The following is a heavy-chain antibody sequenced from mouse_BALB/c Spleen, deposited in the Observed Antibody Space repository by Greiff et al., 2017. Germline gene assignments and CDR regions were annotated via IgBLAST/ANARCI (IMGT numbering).Heavy chain of an antibody. Sequence: QVQLQQSGAELMKPGASVKISCKATGYTFSSYWIEWVKQRPGHGLEWIGEILPGSGSTNYNEKFKGKATFTADTSSNTAYMQLSSLTSEDSAVYDCARKGLLQPPFDYWGQGTTLTVSS. D-gene: IGHD1-1*01. V-gene: IGHV1-9*01. CDR2: ILPGSGST. CDR3: ARKGLLQPPFDY. CDR1: GYTFSSYW. J-gene: IGHJ2*01.